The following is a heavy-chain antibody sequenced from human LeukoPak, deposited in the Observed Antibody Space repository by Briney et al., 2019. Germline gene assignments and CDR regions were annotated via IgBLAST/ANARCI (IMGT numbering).Heavy chain of an antibody. J-gene: IGHJ4*02. D-gene: IGHD4-23*01. CDR2: IYSGGST. V-gene: IGHV3-53*01. CDR3: TTNSGYDGNFFPAF. Sequence: GGSLRLSCAASGFTVSSNYMSWVRQAPGKGLEWVSVIYSGGSTYYADSVKGRFTISRDNSKNTLYLQMNSLRAEDTAVYYCTTNSGYDGNFFPAFWGQGTLVTVSS. CDR1: GFTVSSNY.